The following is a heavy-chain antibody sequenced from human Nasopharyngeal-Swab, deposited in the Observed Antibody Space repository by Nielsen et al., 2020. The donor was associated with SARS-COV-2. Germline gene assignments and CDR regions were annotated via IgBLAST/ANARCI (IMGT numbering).Heavy chain of an antibody. Sequence: GESLKISCAASGFTFGSYSMNWVRQAPGKGLEWVSSISSSSSYIYYADSVKGRFTISRDNAKNSLYLQMNSLRAEDTAVYYCARTIAAAGPYGMDVWGQGTTVTVSS. CDR2: ISSSSSYI. V-gene: IGHV3-21*01. J-gene: IGHJ6*02. D-gene: IGHD6-13*01. CDR1: GFTFGSYS. CDR3: ARTIAAAGPYGMDV.